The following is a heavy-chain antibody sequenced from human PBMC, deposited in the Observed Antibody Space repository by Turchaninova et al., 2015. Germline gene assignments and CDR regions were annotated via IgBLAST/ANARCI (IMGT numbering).Heavy chain of an antibody. CDR1: GGAFSGYD. CDR2: SNHSGST. J-gene: IGHJ4*02. Sequence: QVQLQQWGAGLLRPSETLSTTCAVHGGAFSGYDWRWIRQPPGKGLEWIGESNHSGSTNYNTSLKSRVTISVDTSKNQFSLRLSSVTAADTAVYYCARGGAAAGMTPHFDYWGQGTLVTVSS. D-gene: IGHD6-13*01. CDR3: ARGGAAAGMTPHFDY. V-gene: IGHV4-34*01.